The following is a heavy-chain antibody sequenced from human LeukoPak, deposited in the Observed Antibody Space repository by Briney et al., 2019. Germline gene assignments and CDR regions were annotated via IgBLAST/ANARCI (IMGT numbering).Heavy chain of an antibody. CDR1: GYTFTSYY. J-gene: IGHJ4*02. D-gene: IGHD1-26*01. CDR3: ARDWELHFDY. CDR2: INPSGGST. V-gene: IGHV1-46*01. Sequence: RASVTVSFKASGYTFTSYYMHWVRQAPGQGLEWMGIINPSGGSTSYAQKFQGRVTMTRDTSTSTVYMELSSLRSEDTAVYYCARDWELHFDYWGQGTLVTVSS.